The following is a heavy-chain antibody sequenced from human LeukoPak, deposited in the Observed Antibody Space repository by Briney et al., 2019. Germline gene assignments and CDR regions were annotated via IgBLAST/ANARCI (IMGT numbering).Heavy chain of an antibody. V-gene: IGHV1-2*02. CDR1: GYTFTSYG. CDR2: INPNSGGT. CDR3: ARDASSYSGGGYFDY. J-gene: IGHJ4*02. Sequence: GASVKVSCKASGYTFTSYGISWVRQAPGQGLEWMGWINPNSGGTNYAQKFQGRVTMTRDTSISTAYMELSRLRSDDTAVYYCARDASSYSGGGYFDYWGQGTLVTVSS. D-gene: IGHD1-26*01.